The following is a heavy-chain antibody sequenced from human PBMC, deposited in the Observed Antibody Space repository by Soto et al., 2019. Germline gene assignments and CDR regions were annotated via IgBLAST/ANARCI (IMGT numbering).Heavy chain of an antibody. D-gene: IGHD3-22*01. CDR2: IYYSGST. CDR3: ASYDSSGYYGFDY. V-gene: IGHV4-31*03. CDR1: GGSISSGGYY. Sequence: SETLSLTCTVSGGSISSGGYYWSWIRQHPGKGLEWIGYIYYSGSTYYNPSLKSRVTISVDTSKNQFSLKLSSVTAADTAVYYCASYDSSGYYGFDYWGQGTLVTVSS. J-gene: IGHJ4*02.